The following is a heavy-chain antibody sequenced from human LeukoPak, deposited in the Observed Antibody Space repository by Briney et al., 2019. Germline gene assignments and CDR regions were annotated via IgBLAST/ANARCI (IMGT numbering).Heavy chain of an antibody. D-gene: IGHD3-16*02. CDR3: ARDIGGNFDY. CDR1: GFTFSSYG. Sequence: TGGSLRLSCAASGFTFSSYGMHWVRQAPGRGLEWVAIIWYDGSNKYYAESVKGRLTISRDNAKSTLYLQMNSLRAEDTAVYYCARDIGGNFDYWGQGTLVTVSS. CDR2: IWYDGSNK. V-gene: IGHV3-33*01. J-gene: IGHJ4*02.